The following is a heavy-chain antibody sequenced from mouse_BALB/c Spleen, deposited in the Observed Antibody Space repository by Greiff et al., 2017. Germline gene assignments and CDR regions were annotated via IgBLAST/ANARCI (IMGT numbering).Heavy chain of an antibody. CDR1: GFTFSDYY. CDR3: ARDRYDYDGGDAMDY. J-gene: IGHJ4*01. V-gene: IGHV5-4*02. Sequence: EVKLMESGGGLVKPGGSLKLSCAASGFTFSDYYMYWVRQTPEKRLEWVATISDGGSYTYYPDSVKGRFTISRDNAKNNLYLQMSSLKSEDTAMYYCARDRYDYDGGDAMDYWGQGTSVTVSS. CDR2: ISDGGSYT. D-gene: IGHD2-4*01.